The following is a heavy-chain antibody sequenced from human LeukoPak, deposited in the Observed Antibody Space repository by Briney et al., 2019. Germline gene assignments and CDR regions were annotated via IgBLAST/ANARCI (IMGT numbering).Heavy chain of an antibody. J-gene: IGHJ4*02. CDR1: GFTFSNYG. CDR2: IWYDGSNK. Sequence: GGSLRLSCGASGFTFSNYGMHWVRQAPGKGLEWVALIWYDGSNKYYADSVKGRFTISRDNSKNTLYLQMNSLRAEDTAVYHCARTVDTAMAVTFDYWGQGSLVTVSS. CDR3: ARTVDTAMAVTFDY. V-gene: IGHV3-33*01. D-gene: IGHD5-18*01.